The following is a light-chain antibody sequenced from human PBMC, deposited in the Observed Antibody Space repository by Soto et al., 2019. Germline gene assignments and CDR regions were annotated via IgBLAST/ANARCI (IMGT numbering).Light chain of an antibody. CDR2: GAS. Sequence: DIQLTQSPSTLSASVGDRVTITCRASQTISTFLAWYQQKPGTAPHLLIYGASSLQSGVPSRFSGSGSGTEFTLSISSLQPDDLGTYYCQQYIGLWTFGQGTKVDLK. J-gene: IGKJ1*01. CDR3: QQYIGLWT. CDR1: QTISTF. V-gene: IGKV1-5*01.